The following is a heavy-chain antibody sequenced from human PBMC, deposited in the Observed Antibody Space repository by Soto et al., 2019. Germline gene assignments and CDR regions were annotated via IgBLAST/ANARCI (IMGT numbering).Heavy chain of an antibody. D-gene: IGHD3-22*01. CDR3: ARGDDSSGYNNPNLDY. CDR1: GFTFSSYG. V-gene: IGHV3-33*01. Sequence: QVQLVESGGGVVQPGRSLRLSCAASGFTFSSYGMHWVRQAPGKGLEWVAVIWYDGSNKYYADSVKGRFTISRDNSKNTLYLQMNSLRAEDTAVYYCARGDDSSGYNNPNLDYWGQGTLVTVSS. CDR2: IWYDGSNK. J-gene: IGHJ4*02.